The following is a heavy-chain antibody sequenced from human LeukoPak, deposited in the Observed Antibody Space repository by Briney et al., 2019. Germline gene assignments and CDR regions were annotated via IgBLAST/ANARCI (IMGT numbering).Heavy chain of an antibody. CDR1: GGSSSSGSYY. J-gene: IGHJ6*03. CDR2: IYTSGST. D-gene: IGHD6-19*01. Sequence: SETLSLTCTVSGGSSSSGSYYWSWIRQPAGKGLEWIGRIYTSGSTNYNPSLKSRVTISVDTSKNQFSLKLSSVTAADTAVYYCARGGSGWSNYYYYYMDVWGKGTTVTVSS. CDR3: ARGGSGWSNYYYYYMDV. V-gene: IGHV4-61*02.